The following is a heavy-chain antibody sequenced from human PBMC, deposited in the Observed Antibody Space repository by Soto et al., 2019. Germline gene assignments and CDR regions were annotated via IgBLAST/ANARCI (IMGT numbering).Heavy chain of an antibody. D-gene: IGHD2-2*01. Sequence: SGNLSLTCTVSGGSISGSGYYWGWIRQPPGKGLEWVGTIYYTGTTYYNPSLKTRLTMSVDTSKNQFSLKLSSVIAADTAVYYCGRYYPTSDRLSFPHWGQGTLVT. CDR1: GGSISGSGYY. J-gene: IGHJ1*01. CDR2: IYYTGTT. CDR3: GRYYPTSDRLSFPH. V-gene: IGHV4-39*01.